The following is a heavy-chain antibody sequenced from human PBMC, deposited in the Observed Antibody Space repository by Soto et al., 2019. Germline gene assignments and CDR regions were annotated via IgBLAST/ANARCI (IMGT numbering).Heavy chain of an antibody. Sequence: GESLKISCKGSGYSFTSYWIGWVRQMPGKGLEWMGIIYPGDSDTRYRPPFQRQLTISADKSISTAYLQWSSLKASDTAMYYCARLPYYYDSSGYSNFDYWGQGTLVTVSS. D-gene: IGHD3-22*01. V-gene: IGHV5-51*01. CDR1: GYSFTSYW. CDR3: ARLPYYYDSSGYSNFDY. CDR2: IYPGDSDT. J-gene: IGHJ4*02.